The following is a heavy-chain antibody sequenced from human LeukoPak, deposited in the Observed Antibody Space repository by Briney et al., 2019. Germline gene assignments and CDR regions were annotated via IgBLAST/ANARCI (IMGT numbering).Heavy chain of an antibody. V-gene: IGHV7-4-1*02. CDR3: ARNGGNDAFDI. D-gene: IGHD4-23*01. CDR2: INTNTGNP. J-gene: IGHJ3*02. CDR1: GYTFTGYY. Sequence: ASVKVSCKASGYTFTGYYMHWVRQAPGQGLEWMGWINTNTGNPTYAQGFTGRFVFSLDTSVSTAYLQISSLKAEDTAVYYCARNGGNDAFDIWGQGTMVTVSS.